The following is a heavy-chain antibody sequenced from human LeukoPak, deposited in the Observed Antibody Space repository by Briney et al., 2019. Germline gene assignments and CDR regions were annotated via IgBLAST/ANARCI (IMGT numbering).Heavy chain of an antibody. CDR1: GFTFSTYA. J-gene: IGHJ6*03. Sequence: GGSLRLSGAASGFTFSTYAMNWVRQAPGKGLEWVSAISGGTYSADSVRGRFTISRDNSKNTLYLQMNSLRAEDTAVYYCARAPSHSPYNFYYMDVWGKGTTVTVSS. CDR3: ARAPSHSPYNFYYMDV. CDR2: ISGGT. V-gene: IGHV3-23*01. D-gene: IGHD6-13*01.